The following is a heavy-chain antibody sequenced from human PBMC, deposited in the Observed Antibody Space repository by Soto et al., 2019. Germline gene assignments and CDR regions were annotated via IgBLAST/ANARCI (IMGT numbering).Heavy chain of an antibody. D-gene: IGHD5-12*01. V-gene: IGHV1-18*01. CDR1: GGTFSTYT. J-gene: IGHJ4*02. CDR3: ARGPGRGYDPYFDY. Sequence: ASVKVSCKASGGTFSTYTITWVRQAPGQGLEWMGWIVTYNGNTQSAQNLQGRVTMSTDTSTSTAYMEVRSLTSDDTAMYYCARGPGRGYDPYFDYWGQG. CDR2: IVTYNGNT.